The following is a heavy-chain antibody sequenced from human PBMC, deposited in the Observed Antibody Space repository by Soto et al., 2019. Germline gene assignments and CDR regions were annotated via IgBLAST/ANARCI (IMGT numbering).Heavy chain of an antibody. CDR3: ASSGVVSSWYFDL. Sequence: QVQLQQWGAGLLKPSETLSLTCAVYGGSFSGYYWSWIRQPPGKGLEWIGEINHSGSTTYNPSLKSRVTISVDTSKNQFSLKLSSVTAADTAVSYCASSGVVSSWYFDLWGRGTLVTVSS. D-gene: IGHD3-10*01. J-gene: IGHJ2*01. V-gene: IGHV4-34*01. CDR2: INHSGST. CDR1: GGSFSGYY.